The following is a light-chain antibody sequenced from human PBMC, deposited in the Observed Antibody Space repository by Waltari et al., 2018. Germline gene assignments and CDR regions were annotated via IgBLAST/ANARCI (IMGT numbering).Light chain of an antibody. J-gene: IGLJ3*02. V-gene: IGLV4-69*01. CDR1: SGHSSYA. CDR3: QTGGLGIWG. Sequence: QLMLTQSPSASASLGASVKLTCTLSSGHSSYAIAWHQQQPERGPRYLMKVNSDGSHIQGDGIPDRVSGSSSGADRYRTMSSLQAEDEADYYSQTGGLGIWGFGGGTKLTV. CDR2: VNSDGSH.